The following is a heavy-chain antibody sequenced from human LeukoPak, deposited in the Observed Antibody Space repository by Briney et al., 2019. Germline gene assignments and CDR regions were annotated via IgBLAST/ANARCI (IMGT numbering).Heavy chain of an antibody. V-gene: IGHV3-9*01. J-gene: IGHJ4*02. Sequence: GGSLRLSCAASGFTFDDYAMHWVRQAPGKGLEWVSGISWNSGSIGYADSVKGRFTISRDNAKNSLYLQMNSLRAEDTAVYYCAKGNQGAVAGHFHYWGQGTLVTVSS. CDR2: ISWNSGSI. D-gene: IGHD6-19*01. CDR1: GFTFDDYA. CDR3: AKGNQGAVAGHFHY.